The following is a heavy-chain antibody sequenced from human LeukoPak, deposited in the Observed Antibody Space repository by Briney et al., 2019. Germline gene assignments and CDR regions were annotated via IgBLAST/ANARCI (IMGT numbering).Heavy chain of an antibody. CDR1: GFTFSSYA. CDR3: ASSSSLGN. D-gene: IGHD6-6*01. J-gene: IGHJ4*02. Sequence: GGSLSLSCAASGFTFSSYAMSWVRQAPGKGLEWVSAISGSGGSTYYADSVKGRFTISRDNAKNSLSLQMNSLRTEDTAVYYCASSSSLGNWGQGTLVTVSS. V-gene: IGHV3-23*01. CDR2: ISGSGGST.